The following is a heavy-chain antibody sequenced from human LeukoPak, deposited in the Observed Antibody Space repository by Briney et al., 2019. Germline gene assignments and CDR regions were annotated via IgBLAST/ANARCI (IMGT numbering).Heavy chain of an antibody. CDR3: ARLYDSSTYTNWLDP. V-gene: IGHV4-59*11. D-gene: IGHD3-22*01. CDR2: IYYSGST. J-gene: IGHJ5*02. CDR1: GGSISSHY. Sequence: SETLSLTCTVSGGSISSHYWSWIRQPPGKGLEWIGYIYYSGSTKHNPSLKSRVTISVDTSNNQFSLKLSSVTAADPAVYYCARLYDSSTYTNWLDPWGQGTLVTVSS.